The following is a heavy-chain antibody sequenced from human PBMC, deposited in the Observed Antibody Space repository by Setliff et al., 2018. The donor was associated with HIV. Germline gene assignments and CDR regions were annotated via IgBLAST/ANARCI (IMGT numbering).Heavy chain of an antibody. Sequence: SETLSLTCTVSGDSIRGYYWSWIRQPPGKGLEWMGYVFYTGFAAYNPSLKSRLTISVDTSKSQFSLRLTSVTAADTAIYYCARQVSIPGVAITPVDYWGQGTLVTVSS. J-gene: IGHJ4*02. CDR3: ARQVSIPGVAITPVDY. D-gene: IGHD5-12*01. CDR2: VFYTGFA. CDR1: GDSIRGYY. V-gene: IGHV4-59*08.